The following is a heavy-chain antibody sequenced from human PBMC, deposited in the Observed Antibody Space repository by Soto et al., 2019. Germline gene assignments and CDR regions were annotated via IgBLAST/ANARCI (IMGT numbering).Heavy chain of an antibody. V-gene: IGHV4-59*01. Sequence: SETLSLTCTVSGGSISSYYWSWIRQPPGKGLEWIGYIYYSGSTNYNPSLKSRVTISVDTSKNQFSLKLSSVTAADTAVYYCAREEYCTNGVCANWFDPWGQGTLVTVSS. CDR2: IYYSGST. CDR1: GGSISSYY. CDR3: AREEYCTNGVCANWFDP. D-gene: IGHD2-8*01. J-gene: IGHJ5*02.